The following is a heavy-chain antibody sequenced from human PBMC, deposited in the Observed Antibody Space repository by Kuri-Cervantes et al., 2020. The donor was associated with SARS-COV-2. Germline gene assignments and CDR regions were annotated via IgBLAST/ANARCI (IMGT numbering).Heavy chain of an antibody. V-gene: IGHV4-34*01. Sequence: SETLSLTCAVYGGSFSGYYWSWIRQPPGKGLEWIGEINHSGSTNFNPPLKSRVTISMDTSKNQFSLKLNSVTAADTAVYSCAGAGNQDYFDFWGQGTLVTVSS. J-gene: IGHJ4*02. CDR2: INHSGST. CDR3: AGAGNQDYFDF. CDR1: GGSFSGYY.